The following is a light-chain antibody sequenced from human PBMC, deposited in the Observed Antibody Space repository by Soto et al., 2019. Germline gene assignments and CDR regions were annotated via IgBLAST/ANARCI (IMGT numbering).Light chain of an antibody. J-gene: IGKJ1*01. CDR3: QQYGNSLWT. CDR2: GAS. CDR1: QSVSSSY. Sequence: EIVLTQSPGTLALSPCERATLSFSASQSVSSSYLAWYQQKLGQAPRLLIYGASSRATGIPDRFSGSGSGTDFTLTINRLEPEDFAVYYCQQYGNSLWTFGQGTKVDNK. V-gene: IGKV3-20*01.